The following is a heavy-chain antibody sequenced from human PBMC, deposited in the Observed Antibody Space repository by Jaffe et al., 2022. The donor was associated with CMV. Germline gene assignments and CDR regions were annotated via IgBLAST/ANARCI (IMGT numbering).Heavy chain of an antibody. Sequence: QVQLQESGPGLVKPSETLSLTCTVSGGSVSSGSYYWSWIRQPPGKGLEWIGYIYYSGSTNYNPSLKSRVTISVDTSKNQFSLKLSSVTAADTAVYYCARESYPWFGEGYYYYGMDVWGQGTTVTVSS. J-gene: IGHJ6*02. D-gene: IGHD3-10*01. CDR1: GGSVSSGSYY. V-gene: IGHV4-61*01. CDR3: ARESYPWFGEGYYYYGMDV. CDR2: IYYSGST.